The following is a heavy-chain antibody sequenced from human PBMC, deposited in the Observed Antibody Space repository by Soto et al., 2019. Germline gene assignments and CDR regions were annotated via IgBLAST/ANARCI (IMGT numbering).Heavy chain of an antibody. V-gene: IGHV3-23*01. CDR1: GFTFRSYG. J-gene: IGHJ4*02. CDR3: AKRELDDK. CDR2: ISDNGGRT. D-gene: IGHD3-3*02. Sequence: EVQLLESGGRFVQPGGSLRLSCAASGFTFRSYGRSWVRQAPGKGLEWISAISDNGGRTDYADSVKGRFTIYRDNSKNTLFLQMNTLTAEDTAVYYCAKRELDDKWGQGTLVTVS.